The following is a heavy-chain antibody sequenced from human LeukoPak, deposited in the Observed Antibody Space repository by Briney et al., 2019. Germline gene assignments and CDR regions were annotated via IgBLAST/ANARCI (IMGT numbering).Heavy chain of an antibody. J-gene: IGHJ4*02. V-gene: IGHV3-74*01. D-gene: IGHD6-19*01. CDR3: ARRGSSGCFDF. Sequence: GGSLRLSCAASGFTFSSNWMHWVRQAPGKGLVWVSRINEDGSTTNYADSVKGRSTIFRDNAKNTLYLQMNSLRVEDTATYYCARRGSSGCFDFWGQGTLVTVSS. CDR2: INEDGSTT. CDR1: GFTFSSNW.